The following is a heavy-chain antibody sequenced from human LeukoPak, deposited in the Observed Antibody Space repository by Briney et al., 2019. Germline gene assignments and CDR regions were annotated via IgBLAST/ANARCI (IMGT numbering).Heavy chain of an antibody. CDR2: IKQDGSQK. Sequence: GGSLRLSCAASVFTFTTYWMTWVRQAPGKGLEWVANIKQDGSQKYYVDSVKGRFTISRDNAKNSLYLQMNSLKAEDTAVYYCARENWANDYWGQGTLVTVSS. CDR3: ARENWANDY. D-gene: IGHD7-27*01. CDR1: VFTFTTYW. J-gene: IGHJ4*02. V-gene: IGHV3-7*01.